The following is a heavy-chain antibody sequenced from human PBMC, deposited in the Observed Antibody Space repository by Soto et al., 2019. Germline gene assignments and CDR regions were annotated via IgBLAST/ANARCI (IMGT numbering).Heavy chain of an antibody. CDR3: ARSGYCSGGSCYSFIHYYYGMDV. J-gene: IGHJ6*02. V-gene: IGHV5-51*07. CDR2: IYPGDSDT. Sequence: GDAVKSSGERCGGSVSSYWRAWVHQMHGKGLEWMGIIYPGDSDTRYSPSFQGQVTISADKSISTAYLQWSSLKASDTAMYYCARSGYCSGGSCYSFIHYYYGMDVWGQGTTVTVSS. CDR1: GGSVSSYW. D-gene: IGHD2-15*01.